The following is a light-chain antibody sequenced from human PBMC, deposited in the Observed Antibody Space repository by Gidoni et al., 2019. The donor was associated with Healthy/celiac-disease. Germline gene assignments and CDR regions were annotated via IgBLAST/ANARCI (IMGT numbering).Light chain of an antibody. J-gene: IGKJ2*01. Sequence: EIVMTQSPATLSVSPGERATLSCRASQSVRSNLAWYQQKPGQAPRLLIYGASTRATGIPASFSGSGSGTEFTITISSLKSEDFAVYYCQKYNNWPVTFGQGSKLEIK. CDR2: GAS. CDR3: QKYNNWPVT. V-gene: IGKV3-15*01. CDR1: QSVRSN.